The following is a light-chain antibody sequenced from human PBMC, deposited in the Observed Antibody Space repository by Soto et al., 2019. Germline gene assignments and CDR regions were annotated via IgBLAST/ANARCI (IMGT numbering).Light chain of an antibody. CDR2: RDT. CDR3: QVWDSSTVV. CDR1: NIGSKN. Sequence: SYELTQPLSVSVALGQTARITCGGNNIGSKNVHWYQLNPGQAPVLVIYRDTNRPSGIPERFSGSNSGNTATLAISGAQVGDDADYYCQVWDSSTVVFGGVTKVTVL. V-gene: IGLV3-9*01. J-gene: IGLJ3*02.